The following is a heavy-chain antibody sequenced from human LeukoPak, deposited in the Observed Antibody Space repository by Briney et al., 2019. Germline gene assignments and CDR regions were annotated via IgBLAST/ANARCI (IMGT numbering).Heavy chain of an antibody. CDR2: IYYSGST. J-gene: IGHJ4*02. D-gene: IGHD6-19*01. V-gene: IGHV4-59*01. CDR3: ARDQDSSGWYYDY. Sequence: PSETLSLTCTVSGGSISSYYWSWIRQPPGKALEWIGYIYYSGSTNYNPSLKSRVTISVDTSKNQFSLKLSSVTAADTAVYYCARDQDSSGWYYDYWGQGTLVTVSS. CDR1: GGSISSYY.